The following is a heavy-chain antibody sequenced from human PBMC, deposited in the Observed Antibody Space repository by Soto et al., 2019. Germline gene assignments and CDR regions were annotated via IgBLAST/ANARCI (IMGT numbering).Heavy chain of an antibody. D-gene: IGHD2-15*01. J-gene: IGHJ6*02. CDR3: ASPNLPCPDCSGCSCRYYGMDV. CDR1: GGTFSSYA. Sequence: GASVKVSCKASGGTFSSYAISWVRQAPGQGLEWMGGIIPIFGTANYAQKFQGRVTITADESTSTAYMELSSLRSEDTAVYYCASPNLPCPDCSGCSCRYYGMDVWGQGTTVTVSS. V-gene: IGHV1-69*13. CDR2: IIPIFGTA.